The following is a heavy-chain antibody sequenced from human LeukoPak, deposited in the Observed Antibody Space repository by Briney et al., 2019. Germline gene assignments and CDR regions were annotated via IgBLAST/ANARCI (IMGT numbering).Heavy chain of an antibody. J-gene: IGHJ4*02. V-gene: IGHV3-13*01. CDR3: AREPGGSYFDY. Sequence: PGGSLRLSCAASGFTFRSYDMHWVRQATGKGLEWVSGIGTAGEIYYPGSVKGRFTISRENAKNSLYLQMNSLRAGDTAVYYCAREPGGSYFDYWGQGTLVTVSS. CDR1: GFTFRSYD. D-gene: IGHD1-26*01. CDR2: IGTAGEI.